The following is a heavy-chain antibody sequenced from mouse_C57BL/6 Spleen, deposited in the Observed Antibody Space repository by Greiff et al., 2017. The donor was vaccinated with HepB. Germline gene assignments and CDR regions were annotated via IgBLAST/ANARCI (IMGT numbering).Heavy chain of an antibody. Sequence: VQLQQSGPELVKPGASVKISCKASGYTFTDYYMNWVKQSHGKSLEWIGDINPNNGGTSYNQKFKGKATLTVDKSSSTAYMELRSLTSEDSAVYYCARAHDYLYAMDYWGQGTSVTVSS. J-gene: IGHJ4*01. CDR2: INPNNGGT. V-gene: IGHV1-26*01. CDR1: GYTFTDYY. D-gene: IGHD2-4*01. CDR3: ARAHDYLYAMDY.